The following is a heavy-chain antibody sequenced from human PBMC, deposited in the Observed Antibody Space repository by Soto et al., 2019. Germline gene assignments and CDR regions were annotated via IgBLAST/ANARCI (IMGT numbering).Heavy chain of an antibody. CDR3: ARSGSCTSTSCYGGFDI. V-gene: IGHV1-3*01. Sequence: QVRLVQSGAEVKKPGASVKVSCKTPGYTFTNYAIHWARPAPGQRLEWMGWINAGDGNTKYSQKFQGRVTITRDTSASTVYMELSSMRSEAAAVYYCARSGSCTSTSCYGGFDIWGQGTMVTVSS. CDR2: INAGDGNT. D-gene: IGHD2-2*01. CDR1: GYTFTNYA. J-gene: IGHJ3*02.